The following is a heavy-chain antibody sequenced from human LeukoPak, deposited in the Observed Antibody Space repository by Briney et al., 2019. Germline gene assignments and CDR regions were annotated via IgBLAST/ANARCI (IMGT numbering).Heavy chain of an antibody. Sequence: ASVRVSCKASGYSFTGYYIHWVRQAPGQGLEYMGWINPNSGGTNYPQRFQGRVSMTRDTSISTAYMEVSRLTSDDTAVYFCVRASSGWALDSWGQGTLVTVSS. V-gene: IGHV1-2*02. CDR1: GYSFTGYY. CDR2: INPNSGGT. J-gene: IGHJ4*02. D-gene: IGHD6-19*01. CDR3: VRASSGWALDS.